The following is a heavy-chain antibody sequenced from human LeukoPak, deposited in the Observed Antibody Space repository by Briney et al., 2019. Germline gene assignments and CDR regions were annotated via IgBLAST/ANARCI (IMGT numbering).Heavy chain of an antibody. CDR2: IYYSGST. V-gene: IGHV4-31*03. Sequence: TLSLTCTVSGGSISSGGYYWSWIRQHPGKGLEWIGYIYYSGSTYYNPSLKSRVTISVDTSKNQFSLKLTSVTAADTAVYYCARVIGSAVAGHNWFDPWGQGTLVTVSS. D-gene: IGHD6-19*01. CDR1: GGSISSGGYY. CDR3: ARVIGSAVAGHNWFDP. J-gene: IGHJ5*02.